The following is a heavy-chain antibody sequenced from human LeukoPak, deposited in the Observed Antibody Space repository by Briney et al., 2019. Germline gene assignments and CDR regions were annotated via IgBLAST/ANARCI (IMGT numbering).Heavy chain of an antibody. J-gene: IGHJ5*02. V-gene: IGHV3-66*01. CDR2: IYSGGST. Sequence: GGSLRLSCVASGFTVSSNYMSWVRQAPGKGLEWVSVIYSGGSTSYTDSVKGRFTISRDNSKNTLYLQMSSLRPEDTAVYYCARDLEYCTNGVCSNWFDPWGQGTLVTVSS. CDR3: ARDLEYCTNGVCSNWFDP. CDR1: GFTVSSNY. D-gene: IGHD2-8*01.